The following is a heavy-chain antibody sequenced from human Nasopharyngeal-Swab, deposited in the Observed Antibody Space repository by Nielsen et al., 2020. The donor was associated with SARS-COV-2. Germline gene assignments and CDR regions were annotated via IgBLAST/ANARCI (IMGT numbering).Heavy chain of an antibody. CDR1: GFTFSSYG. CDR2: ISYDGSNK. D-gene: IGHD2-2*01. Sequence: GESLKISCAASGFTFSSYGMHWVRQAPGKGLEWVAVISYDGSNKYYADSVKGRFTISRDNSKNTLYLQMNSLRAEDTAVYYCARAPVPAASIDYWGQGTLVTVSS. J-gene: IGHJ4*02. CDR3: ARAPVPAASIDY. V-gene: IGHV3-30*03.